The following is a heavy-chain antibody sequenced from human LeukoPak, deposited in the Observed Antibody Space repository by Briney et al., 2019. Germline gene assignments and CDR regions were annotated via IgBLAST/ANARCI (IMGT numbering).Heavy chain of an antibody. CDR3: ARDMPAALQGYYYYYMDV. Sequence: AGGSLRLSCATSGFTFGTYGMHWVRQAPGKGLEWVSYISSSSSTIYYADSVKGRFTISRDNAKNSLYLQMNSLRAEDTAVYYCARDMPAALQGYYYYYMDVWGKGTTVTVSS. D-gene: IGHD6-13*01. V-gene: IGHV3-48*01. J-gene: IGHJ6*03. CDR1: GFTFGTYG. CDR2: ISSSSSTI.